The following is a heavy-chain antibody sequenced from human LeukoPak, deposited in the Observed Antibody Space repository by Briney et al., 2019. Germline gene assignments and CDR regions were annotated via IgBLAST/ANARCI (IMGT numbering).Heavy chain of an antibody. CDR1: GFTFSSYA. Sequence: PGGSLRLSCAASGFTFSSYARSWVRQAPGKGLEWVSAISGGGGSTYYADSVKGRFTISRDNSKNTLYLQMNSLRAEDTAVYYCAKERGIVVVPAAADYWGQGTLVTVSS. CDR3: AKERGIVVVPAAADY. CDR2: ISGGGGST. V-gene: IGHV3-23*01. D-gene: IGHD2-2*01. J-gene: IGHJ4*02.